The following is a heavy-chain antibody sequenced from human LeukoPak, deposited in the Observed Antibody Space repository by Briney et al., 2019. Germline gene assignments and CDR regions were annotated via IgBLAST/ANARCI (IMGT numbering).Heavy chain of an antibody. D-gene: IGHD1-20*01. V-gene: IGHV3-7*01. CDR3: ATSITFDY. Sequence: GGSLRLSCTASGFTFSRYWMNWVRPAPGKGLEWVANIKQDGSEKYYVHSVKGRFTISRDNTKNSLYLQMNNLITDDTTVYFRATSITFDYWGQGTLVTVSS. CDR1: GFTFSRYW. J-gene: IGHJ4*02. CDR2: IKQDGSEK.